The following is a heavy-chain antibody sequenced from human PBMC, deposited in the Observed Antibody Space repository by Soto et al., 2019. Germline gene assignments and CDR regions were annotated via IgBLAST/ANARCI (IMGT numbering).Heavy chain of an antibody. CDR1: GFTFGDYA. CDR2: IRSKAYGGTT. D-gene: IGHD6-13*01. V-gene: IGHV3-49*03. J-gene: IGHJ1*01. Sequence: GGSLRLSCTASGFTFGDYAMSWFRQAPGKGLEWVGFIRSKAYGGTTEYADSVKGRFTISRDNSKNTLFLQMNRLRVEDTAVYFCARRSMRPGSSTESKNRLAEYLHHWGQGTLVTVSS. CDR3: ARRSMRPGSSTESKNRLAEYLHH.